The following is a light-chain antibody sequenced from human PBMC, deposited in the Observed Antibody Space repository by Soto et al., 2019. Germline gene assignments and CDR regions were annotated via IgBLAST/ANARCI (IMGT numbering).Light chain of an antibody. CDR3: SSYTGSSTPLV. CDR2: DVT. V-gene: IGLV2-14*01. CDR1: SGDVGGYND. J-gene: IGLJ1*01. Sequence: QSVLTQPASVSGSPGQSITISCTGTSGDVGGYNDVSWYQQHPGKAPKLLVYDVTNRPSGVSNRFSGSKSGNTASLTISGLQSEDEADYYCSSYTGSSTPLVFGTGTKLTVL.